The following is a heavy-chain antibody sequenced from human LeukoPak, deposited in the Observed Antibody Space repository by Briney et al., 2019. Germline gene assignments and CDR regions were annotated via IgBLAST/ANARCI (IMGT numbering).Heavy chain of an antibody. V-gene: IGHV3-66*01. Sequence: GGSLRLSCAASGFTFSSYSMSWVRQAPGKGLEWVSVIYSGGGTYYADSVKGRFTISRDSSKNTLYLQMNSLRAEDTAVYYCARAEVATPSPGYYYFEYWGQGSLVTVSS. J-gene: IGHJ4*02. CDR2: IYSGGGT. D-gene: IGHD5-24*01. CDR3: ARAEVATPSPGYYYFEY. CDR1: GFTFSSYS.